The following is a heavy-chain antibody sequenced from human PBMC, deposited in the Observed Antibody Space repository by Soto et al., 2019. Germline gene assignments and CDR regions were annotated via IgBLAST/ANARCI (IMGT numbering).Heavy chain of an antibody. CDR3: TTVDLSGYEYYFDY. V-gene: IGHV4-4*02. Sequence: PSETLSLTCAVSGGSISSSNLWSWVRQPPGKGLEWIGEIYHSGSTNYNPSLKSRVTISVDKSKNQFSLKLSSVTAADTAVYYCTTVDLSGYEYYFDYWGQGTLVTVSS. CDR2: IYHSGST. D-gene: IGHD5-12*01. J-gene: IGHJ4*02. CDR1: GGSISSSNL.